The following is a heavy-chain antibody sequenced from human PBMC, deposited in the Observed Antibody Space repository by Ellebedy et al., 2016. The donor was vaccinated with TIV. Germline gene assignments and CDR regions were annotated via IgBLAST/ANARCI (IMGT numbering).Heavy chain of an antibody. D-gene: IGHD3-22*01. CDR1: GYFFTNYY. CDR2: IHPSGGST. V-gene: IGHV1-46*01. J-gene: IGHJ4*02. CDR3: ARESSGYYTDY. Sequence: ASVKVSCKASGYFFTNYYIRWVRQAPGQGLEWMAMIHPSGGSTSYAQEFQGRLTLTRDPSTSTVYMELSSLRSEDTAVFYCARESSGYYTDYWGQGTLVTVSS.